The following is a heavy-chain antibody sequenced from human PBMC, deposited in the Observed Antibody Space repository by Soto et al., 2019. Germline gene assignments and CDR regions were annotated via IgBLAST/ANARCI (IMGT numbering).Heavy chain of an antibody. CDR1: GFTLSDHY. J-gene: IGHJ4*02. D-gene: IGHD2-21*02. V-gene: IGHV3-72*01. Sequence: GGSLRLSCAASGFTLSDHYMDWVRQGPGKALEWVGRSRDKAHSYTTDYAASVKGRFTISRDDSKTSLYLLMNSLEIEDTAIYYCVRGCGGGDCYYYYDYWGQGTLVTVSS. CDR3: VRGCGGGDCYYYYDY. CDR2: SRDKAHSYTT.